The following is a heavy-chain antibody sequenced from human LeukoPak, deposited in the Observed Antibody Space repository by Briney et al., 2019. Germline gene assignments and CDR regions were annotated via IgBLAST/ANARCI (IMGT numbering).Heavy chain of an antibody. J-gene: IGHJ4*02. CDR2: IKQDGSEE. Sequence: TGGSLRLSCAASGFTFSSYWMSWVHQAPGKGLEWVANIKQDGSEEYYVDSVKGRFTISRDNAKNSLYLQMNSLRAEDTAVYYCARSADSSGYAKFDYWGQGTLVTVSS. V-gene: IGHV3-7*01. D-gene: IGHD3-22*01. CDR1: GFTFSSYW. CDR3: ARSADSSGYAKFDY.